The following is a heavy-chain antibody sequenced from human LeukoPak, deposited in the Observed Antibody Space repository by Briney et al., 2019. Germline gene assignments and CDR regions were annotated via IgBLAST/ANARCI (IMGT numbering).Heavy chain of an antibody. D-gene: IGHD3-16*01. CDR2: IRSSGSYT. CDR1: GFTFSDYY. Sequence: GGSLRLSCAASGFTFSDYYMSWIRQGPGKGLEWVSYIRSSGSYTNYADSVKGRFTISRDNAKNSLHLQMNSLRAEDTAVYYCAREGDTGMDVWGKGTTVTVSS. V-gene: IGHV3-11*06. J-gene: IGHJ6*04. CDR3: AREGDTGMDV.